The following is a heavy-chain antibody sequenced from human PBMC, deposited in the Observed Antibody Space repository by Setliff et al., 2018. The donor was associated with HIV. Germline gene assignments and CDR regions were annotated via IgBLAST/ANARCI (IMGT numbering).Heavy chain of an antibody. CDR2: IYPSNGDT. D-gene: IGHD1-1*01. CDR3: TKRTMPTGGVQH. V-gene: IGHV1-46*01. Sequence: ASVKVSCKASGYAFTSNYIHWVRQAPGQGLEWMALIYPSNGDTTYAQSFQGRVTMTLDTSTSTVYMELSSLRAEDTAVYYCTKRTMPTGGVQHWGQGTRVTVS. CDR1: GYAFTSNY. J-gene: IGHJ1*01.